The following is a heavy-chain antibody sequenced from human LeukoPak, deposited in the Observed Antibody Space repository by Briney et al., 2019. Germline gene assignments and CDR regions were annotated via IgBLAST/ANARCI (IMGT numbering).Heavy chain of an antibody. CDR2: IPYDGSNK. Sequence: PGRSLRLSCAASGFTFSSYAMHWVRQAPGRGLEWVAVIPYDGSNKYYADSVKGRFTISRDYSKNTRYLQMNSLRAEDTAVYYCAREEGLVLDYWGQGTLVTVSS. CDR1: GFTFSSYA. CDR3: AREEGLVLDY. V-gene: IGHV3-30-3*01. D-gene: IGHD2-8*02. J-gene: IGHJ4*02.